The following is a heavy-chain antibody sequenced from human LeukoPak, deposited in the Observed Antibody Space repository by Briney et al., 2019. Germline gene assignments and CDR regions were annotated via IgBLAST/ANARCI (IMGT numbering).Heavy chain of an antibody. Sequence: SETLSLTCAVYGGSFSGYYWSWIRQPPGKGPEWIGEINHSGSTNYNPSLKSRVTISVDTSKNQFSLKLSSVTAADTAVYYCARHLAGYVPFDYWGQGTLVTVSS. V-gene: IGHV4-34*01. CDR1: GGSFSGYY. J-gene: IGHJ4*02. CDR3: ARHLAGYVPFDY. CDR2: INHSGST. D-gene: IGHD5-18*01.